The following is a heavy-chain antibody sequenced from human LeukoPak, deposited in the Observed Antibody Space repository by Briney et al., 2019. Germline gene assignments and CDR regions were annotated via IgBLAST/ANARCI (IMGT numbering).Heavy chain of an antibody. CDR1: GFTFSSYS. CDR2: ISSSSTI. CDR3: ARDVDY. J-gene: IGHJ4*02. Sequence: GGSLRLSCAASGFTFSSYSMNWVRQAPGKGLEWVSYISSSSTIYYADSVKGRFTISRENAKNSLYLQMNSLRAEDTVVYYCARDVDYWGQGTLVTVSS. V-gene: IGHV3-48*01.